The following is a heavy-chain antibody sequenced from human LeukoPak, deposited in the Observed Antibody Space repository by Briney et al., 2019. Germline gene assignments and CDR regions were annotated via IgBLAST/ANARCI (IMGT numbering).Heavy chain of an antibody. D-gene: IGHD6-19*01. CDR2: INPSGGST. CDR1: GYTFTSYY. V-gene: IGHV1-46*01. J-gene: IGHJ5*02. Sequence: ASVKVFCKASGYTFTSYYMHWVRQAPGQGLEWMGTINPSGGSTSYAQKFQGRVTMTRDTSTSTVYMELSSLRSEDTAVYYCARDPSFLAVAGQYHWFDLWGQGTLVTVSS. CDR3: ARDPSFLAVAGQYHWFDL.